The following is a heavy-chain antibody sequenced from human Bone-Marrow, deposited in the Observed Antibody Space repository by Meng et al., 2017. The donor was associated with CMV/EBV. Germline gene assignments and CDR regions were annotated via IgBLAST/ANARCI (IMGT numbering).Heavy chain of an antibody. V-gene: IGHV1-18*01. CDR3: ARELDGSYWGYYYYGMDV. CDR2: ISAYNGNT. Sequence: GESLKISCAASGFTFSSYWMSWVRQAPGQGLEWMGWISAYNGNTNYAQKLQGRVTMTTDTSTSTAYMELRSLRSDDTAVYYCARELDGSYWGYYYYGMDVWGQGTTVTVSS. J-gene: IGHJ6*02. D-gene: IGHD1-26*01. CDR1: GFTFSSYW.